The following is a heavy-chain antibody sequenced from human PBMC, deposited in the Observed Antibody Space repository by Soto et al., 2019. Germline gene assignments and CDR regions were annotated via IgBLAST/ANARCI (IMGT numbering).Heavy chain of an antibody. Sequence: PGGSLRLSCAASGFTFSSYAMSWVRQAPGKGLEWVSAISGSGGSTYYADSVKGRFTISRDNSNNTLFLQMDSLRVEDTAVYYCAIDLWWYTHWGQGTLVTVSS. D-gene: IGHD2-15*01. CDR2: ISGSGGST. CDR1: GFTFSSYA. V-gene: IGHV3-23*01. CDR3: AIDLWWYTH. J-gene: IGHJ4*02.